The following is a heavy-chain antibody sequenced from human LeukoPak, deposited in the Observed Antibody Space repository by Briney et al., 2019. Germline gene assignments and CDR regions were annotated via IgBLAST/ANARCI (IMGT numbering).Heavy chain of an antibody. CDR3: AKDIHYDIGGGNLDY. D-gene: IGHD3-9*01. V-gene: IGHV3-30*18. Sequence: GGSLRLSCAASGFTFSSYGMHWVRQAPGKGLEWVAVISYDGSNKYYADSVKGRFTISRDNSKNTLYLQMNSLRAEDTAVYYCAKDIHYDIGGGNLDYWGQGTLVTVSS. CDR1: GFTFSSYG. CDR2: ISYDGSNK. J-gene: IGHJ4*02.